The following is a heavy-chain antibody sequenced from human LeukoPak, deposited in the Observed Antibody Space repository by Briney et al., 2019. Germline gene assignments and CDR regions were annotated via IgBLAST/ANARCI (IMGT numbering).Heavy chain of an antibody. J-gene: IGHJ4*02. D-gene: IGHD3-16*01. Sequence: PGRSLRLSCAASGFTFSSYAMHWVRQAPGKGLEWVAVISYDGSNKYYADSVKGRFTISRDNSKNTLYLQMNSLRAEDTAVYYCARERFSSRVDYWGQGTLVTVSS. CDR3: ARERFSSRVDY. V-gene: IGHV3-30-3*01. CDR2: ISYDGSNK. CDR1: GFTFSSYA.